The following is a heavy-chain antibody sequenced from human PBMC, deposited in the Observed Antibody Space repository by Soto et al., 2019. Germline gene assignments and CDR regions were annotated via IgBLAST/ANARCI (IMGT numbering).Heavy chain of an antibody. CDR2: IYPADSDT. J-gene: IGHJ4*02. CDR3: ARFSASSGYY. Sequence: GESLKISCKASGYSFTNYLIGWVRQIPGKGLEWMGIIYPADSDTRYSPSFQGQVTISADKSISTAYLQWSSLKASDTGMYYCARFSASSGYYWGQGTLVTVSS. V-gene: IGHV5-51*01. D-gene: IGHD3-22*01. CDR1: GYSFTNYL.